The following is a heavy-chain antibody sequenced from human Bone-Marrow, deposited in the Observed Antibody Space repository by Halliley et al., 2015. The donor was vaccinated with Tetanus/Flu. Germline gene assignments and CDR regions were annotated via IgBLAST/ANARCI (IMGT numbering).Heavy chain of an antibody. V-gene: IGHV4-31*02. J-gene: IGHJ3*01. CDR2: ISYTGNT. CDR3: ARDVNDGLHL. Sequence: KGLVWVGYISYTGNTSYNPSLKSRVAISADTSANEFSLKLTSVTAADTAVYYCARDVNDGLHLWGQGTMVTVSS.